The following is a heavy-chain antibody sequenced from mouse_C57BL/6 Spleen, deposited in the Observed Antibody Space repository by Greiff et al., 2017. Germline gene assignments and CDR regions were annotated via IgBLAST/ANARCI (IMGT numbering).Heavy chain of an antibody. CDR3: ARSGTARAFFDY. V-gene: IGHV1-54*02. D-gene: IGHD3-2*01. CDR2: INPGSGGT. CDR1: GYAFTNYL. Sequence: QVHVKQSGAELVRPGTSVKVSCKASGYAFTNYLIEWVKQRPGQGLEWIGVINPGSGGTNYNEKFKGKATLTADTSSNTAYLQLSSLTSEDTAIYYCARSGTARAFFDYWGQGTTLTVSS. J-gene: IGHJ2*01.